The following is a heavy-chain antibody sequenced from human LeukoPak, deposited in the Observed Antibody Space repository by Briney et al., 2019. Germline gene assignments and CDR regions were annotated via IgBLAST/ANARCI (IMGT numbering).Heavy chain of an antibody. CDR2: IIPIFGTA. D-gene: IGHD3-10*01. J-gene: IGHJ3*02. V-gene: IGHV1-69*06. CDR1: GGTFSSYA. CDR3: ARKKDGGDAFDI. Sequence: GASVKVSCKASGGTFSSYASSWVRQAPGQGLEWMGGIIPIFGTANYAQKFQGRVTITADKSTSTAYMELSSLRSEDTAVYYCARKKDGGDAFDIWGQGTMVTVSS.